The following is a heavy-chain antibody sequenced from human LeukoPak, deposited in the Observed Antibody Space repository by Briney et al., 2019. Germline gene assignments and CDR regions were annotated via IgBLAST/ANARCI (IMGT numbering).Heavy chain of an antibody. V-gene: IGHV1-46*01. CDR2: INPSGGST. CDR1: GYTFTSYY. J-gene: IGHJ3*02. Sequence: PGASVTVSCKASGYTFTSYYMHWVRQAPGQGLEWMGIINPSGGSTSYAQKFQGRVTMTRDMSTSTVYMELSSLRSEDTAVYYCARDLEGAFDIWGQGTMVTVSS. CDR3: ARDLEGAFDI. D-gene: IGHD1-1*01.